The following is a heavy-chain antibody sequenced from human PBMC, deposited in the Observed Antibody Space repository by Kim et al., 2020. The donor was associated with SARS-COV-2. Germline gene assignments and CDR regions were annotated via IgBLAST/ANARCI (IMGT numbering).Heavy chain of an antibody. CDR2: ITGRDGST. J-gene: IGHJ4*02. Sequence: GGSLRLSCAASGFSFSTYDMSWVRQAPEKGLEWVSAITGRDGSTFYADSVKGRFIISRDNSRNTLFLQLNSLRAEDTALYYCARESSRRADYWGQGTLVTVSS. V-gene: IGHV3-23*01. CDR3: ARESSRRADY. D-gene: IGHD2-2*01. CDR1: GFSFSTYD.